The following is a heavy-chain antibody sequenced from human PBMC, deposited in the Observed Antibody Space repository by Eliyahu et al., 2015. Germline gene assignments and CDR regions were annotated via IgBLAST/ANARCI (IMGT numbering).Heavy chain of an antibody. CDR3: ARAVDTAMVV. D-gene: IGHD5-18*01. J-gene: IGHJ4*02. Sequence: QVQLQESGPGLVKPSETLSLTCTVSGGSISSYYWSWIRQPPGKGLEWIGYIYYSGSTNYNPSLKSRVTISVDTSKNQFSLKLSSVTAADTAVYYCARAVDTAMVVWGQGTLVTVSS. CDR2: IYYSGST. V-gene: IGHV4-59*01. CDR1: GGSISSYY.